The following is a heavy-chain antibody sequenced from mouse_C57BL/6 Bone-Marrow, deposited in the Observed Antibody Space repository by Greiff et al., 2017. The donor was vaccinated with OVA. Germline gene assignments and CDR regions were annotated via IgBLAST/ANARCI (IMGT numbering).Heavy chain of an antibody. CDR1: GFNIKDDY. CDR2: IDPENGDT. V-gene: IGHV14-4*01. Sequence: EVQLVESGAELVRPGASVKLSCTASGFNIKDDYMHWVKQRPEQGLEWIGWIDPENGDTEYASKFQGKATITADTSSNTAYLQLSSLTSEDTAVYYCTPGYPYYWGQGTTLTVSS. CDR3: TPGYPYY. J-gene: IGHJ2*01. D-gene: IGHD2-2*01.